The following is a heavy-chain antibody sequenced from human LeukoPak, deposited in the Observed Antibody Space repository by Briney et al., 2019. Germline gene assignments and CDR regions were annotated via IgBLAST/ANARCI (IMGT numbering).Heavy chain of an antibody. Sequence: PGGSLRLSCAASGFTFSSYWMSWVRQAPGKGLEWVANMKQDGSEKYYVDSVKGRFTISRDNAKKSLYLQMNSLRGEDTAVYYCARGAYMFDYWGQGTLVTDSS. CDR2: MKQDGSEK. CDR3: ARGAYMFDY. J-gene: IGHJ4*02. D-gene: IGHD3-16*01. CDR1: GFTFSSYW. V-gene: IGHV3-7*04.